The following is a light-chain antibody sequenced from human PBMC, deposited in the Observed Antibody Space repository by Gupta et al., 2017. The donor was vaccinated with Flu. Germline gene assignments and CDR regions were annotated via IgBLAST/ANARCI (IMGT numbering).Light chain of an antibody. J-gene: IGLJ3*02. V-gene: IGLV8-61*01. CDR3: DLDMNTGISV. CDR1: SGSVSADNH. Sequence: QTVVTQESSLSVSPGETVTLTCGLSSGSVSADNHPSWYQQTPGQAPRTLIYSQNTRLSGVPARFSGTILGSKAALTITGAQAEDEAYYYCDLDMNTGISVFGGGTKLTVL. CDR2: SQN.